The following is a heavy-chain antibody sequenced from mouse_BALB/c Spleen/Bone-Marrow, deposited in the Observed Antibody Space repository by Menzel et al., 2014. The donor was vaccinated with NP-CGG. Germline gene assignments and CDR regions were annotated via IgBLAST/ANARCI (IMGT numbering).Heavy chain of an antibody. CDR3: ARDRAARATGYYFDY. J-gene: IGHJ2*01. Sequence: EVQVVESGGGLVQPGGSLRLSCATSGFTFTDYYMSRVRQPPGKALEWLGFIRNKANGYTTEYSAPVKGRFTISRDNSQGILYLQMNTLRAEDSATYYCARDRAARATGYYFDYWGQGTTLTVSS. D-gene: IGHD3-1*01. CDR2: IRNKANGYTT. CDR1: GFTFTDYY. V-gene: IGHV7-3*02.